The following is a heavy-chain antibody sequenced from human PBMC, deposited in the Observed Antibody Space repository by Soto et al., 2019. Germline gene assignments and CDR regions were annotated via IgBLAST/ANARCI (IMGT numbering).Heavy chain of an antibody. Sequence: QVQLQQWGAGLLKPSETLSLTCAVYGGSFSGYYWSWIRKPPGKGLEWIGEINHRGSTNYNPSLKSRVTISVDTSKNQFSLKLSSVTAADTAVYYCARVPRYSSSWYGINWFDPWGQGTLVTVSS. V-gene: IGHV4-34*01. CDR3: ARVPRYSSSWYGINWFDP. D-gene: IGHD6-13*01. J-gene: IGHJ5*02. CDR2: INHRGST. CDR1: GGSFSGYY.